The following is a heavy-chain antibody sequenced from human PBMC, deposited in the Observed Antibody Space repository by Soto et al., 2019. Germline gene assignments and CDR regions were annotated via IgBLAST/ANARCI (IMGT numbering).Heavy chain of an antibody. J-gene: IGHJ5*01. CDR1: GFNFRTFG. D-gene: IGHD3-10*01. CDR3: AKDGIALVRDPLGNWFDS. Sequence: QVHLVESGGGVVQPGRSLRLSCEASGFNFRTFGMHWVRQAPGKGLAWVAITSYDGITKYYADSVKGRFTISRDNSKDTLHLQMDSLRAEDTAVYYCAKDGIALVRDPLGNWFDSWGQGTLVTVSS. V-gene: IGHV3-30*18. CDR2: TSYDGITK.